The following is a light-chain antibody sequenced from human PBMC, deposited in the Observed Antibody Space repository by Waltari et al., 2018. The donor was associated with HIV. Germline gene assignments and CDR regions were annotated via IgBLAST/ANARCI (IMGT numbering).Light chain of an antibody. CDR2: WAS. CDR1: QTVFYTSNNKNY. CDR3: QQYYSSPPYT. J-gene: IGKJ2*01. Sequence: DIVMTQSPDSLAVSLGETATIHCKSSQTVFYTSNNKNYLAWYQQKPGQPPKLLIYWASMRDSGVPDRFSGSGSGTDFTLTISRLQTEDVAVYYCQQYYSSPPYTFGQGTKLEIK. V-gene: IGKV4-1*01.